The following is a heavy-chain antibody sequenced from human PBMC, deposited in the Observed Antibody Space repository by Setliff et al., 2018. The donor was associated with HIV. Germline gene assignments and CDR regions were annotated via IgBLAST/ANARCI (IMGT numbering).Heavy chain of an antibody. J-gene: IGHJ4*02. CDR2: IYYTGSI. D-gene: IGHD5-18*01. CDR3: ARTLRAAAMGYFDY. CDR1: GYSISSGYY. Sequence: SETLSLTCAVSGYSISSGYYWGWIRQPPGKGLEWIGYIYYTGSIHSNASLKSRVTISVDTSKNQFSLKLTSVTAADTAVYYCARTLRAAAMGYFDYWGQGTLVTVSS. V-gene: IGHV4-38-2*01.